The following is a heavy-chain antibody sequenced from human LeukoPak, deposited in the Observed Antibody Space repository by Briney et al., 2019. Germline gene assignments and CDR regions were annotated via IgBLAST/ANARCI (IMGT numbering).Heavy chain of an antibody. CDR1: GFTFSSYA. CDR3: ADYYGSGSS. J-gene: IGHJ4*02. Sequence: GRSLRLSCAASGFTFSSYAMHWVRQAPGKGLEWVAVISYDGSNKYYADSVKGRFTISRDNSKNTLYLQMNSLRAEDTAVYYCADYYGSGSSGGQGTLVTVSS. CDR2: ISYDGSNK. V-gene: IGHV3-30-3*01. D-gene: IGHD3-10*01.